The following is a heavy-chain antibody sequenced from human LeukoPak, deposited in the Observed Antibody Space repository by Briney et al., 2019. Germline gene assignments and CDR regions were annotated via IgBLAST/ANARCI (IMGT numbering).Heavy chain of an antibody. V-gene: IGHV4-39*07. Sequence: SETLSFTCTVSGGSISSGTYYWGWIRQPPGKGLEWIGSIYYSGSTYYNPSLKSRVTISVDTSKNQFSLKLSSVTAADTAVYYCARDNRIVATIGAFDIWGQGTMVTVSS. CDR1: GGSISSGTYY. CDR3: ARDNRIVATIGAFDI. D-gene: IGHD5-12*01. J-gene: IGHJ3*02. CDR2: IYYSGST.